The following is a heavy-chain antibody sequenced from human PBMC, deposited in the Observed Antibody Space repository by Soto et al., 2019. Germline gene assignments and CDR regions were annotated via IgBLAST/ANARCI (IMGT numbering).Heavy chain of an antibody. D-gene: IGHD2-2*01. Sequence: LEWMGWISAYNGNTNYAQKLQGRVTMTTDTSTSTAYMELRSLRSDDTAVYYCARVCLGYCSSTSGRGPLFDPWLQGTLVTVSP. CDR3: ARVCLGYCSSTSGRGPLFDP. CDR2: ISAYNGNT. J-gene: IGHJ5*02. V-gene: IGHV1-18*01.